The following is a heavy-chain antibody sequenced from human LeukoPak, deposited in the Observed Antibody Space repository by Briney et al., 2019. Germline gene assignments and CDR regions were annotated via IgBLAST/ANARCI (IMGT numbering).Heavy chain of an antibody. V-gene: IGHV3-23*01. J-gene: IGHJ4*02. CDR2: ISGSGGST. Sequence: GGSLRLSCAASGFTFSSYEMNWVRQAPGKGLEWVSAISGSGGSTYYADSVKGRFTISRDNSKNTLYLQMNSLRAEDTAVYYCAKGWSAAMDERAPWGQGTLVTVSS. D-gene: IGHD2-2*01. CDR3: AKGWSAAMDERAP. CDR1: GFTFSSYE.